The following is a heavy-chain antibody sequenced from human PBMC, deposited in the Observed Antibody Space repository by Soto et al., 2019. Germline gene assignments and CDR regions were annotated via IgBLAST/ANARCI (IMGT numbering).Heavy chain of an antibody. D-gene: IGHD3-16*01. CDR2: ISYDGSNK. Sequence: QVQLVESGGGVVQPGRSLRLSCAASGFTFSSYGMHWVRQAPGKGLEWVAVISYDGSNKYYADSVKGRFTISRDNSKNTLYLQMNSLRAEDTAVYYCAKGGAFDIWGKGTMVTVSS. J-gene: IGHJ3*02. CDR1: GFTFSSYG. V-gene: IGHV3-30*18. CDR3: AKGGAFDI.